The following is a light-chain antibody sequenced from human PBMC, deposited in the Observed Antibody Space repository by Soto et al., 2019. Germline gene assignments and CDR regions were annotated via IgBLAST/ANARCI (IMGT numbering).Light chain of an antibody. CDR1: QTVSSN. CDR3: QQRTNWRYT. CDR2: DAS. V-gene: IGKV3-11*01. Sequence: EIVLTQSPGTLSLSPGDRATLSCRASQTVSSNLAWYQQKPGQAPRLLIYDASNRATGVPARFSGSGSGTDFPLTISSLEPEDFAVYYCQQRTNWRYTFGQGTKLEIK. J-gene: IGKJ2*01.